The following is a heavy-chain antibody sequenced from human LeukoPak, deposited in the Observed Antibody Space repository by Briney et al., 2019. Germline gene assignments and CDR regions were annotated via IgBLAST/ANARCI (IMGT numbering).Heavy chain of an antibody. Sequence: GGSLRLSCAASGFTFSSYGMHWVRQAPGKGLEWVAFIRYDGSNKYYTDSVKGRFTISRDNSKNTLYLQMNSLRAEDTAVYYCAKDRTYYGSGAHYYMDVWGKGTTVTISS. CDR1: GFTFSSYG. CDR2: IRYDGSNK. J-gene: IGHJ6*03. CDR3: AKDRTYYGSGAHYYMDV. V-gene: IGHV3-30*02. D-gene: IGHD3-10*01.